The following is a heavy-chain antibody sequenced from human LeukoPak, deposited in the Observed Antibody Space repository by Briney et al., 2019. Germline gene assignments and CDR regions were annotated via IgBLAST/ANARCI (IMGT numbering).Heavy chain of an antibody. V-gene: IGHV4-39*07. CDR1: GGSISSSSYY. CDR2: IYYSGST. D-gene: IGHD3-3*01. J-gene: IGHJ6*03. Sequence: PSETLSLTCTVSGGSISSSSYYWGWIRQPPGKGLEWIGSIYYSGSTYYNPSLKSRVTISVDTSKNQFSLKLSSVTAADTAVYYCARETGPRITIFGKSGYYYYYMDVWGKGTTVTVS. CDR3: ARETGPRITIFGKSGYYYYYMDV.